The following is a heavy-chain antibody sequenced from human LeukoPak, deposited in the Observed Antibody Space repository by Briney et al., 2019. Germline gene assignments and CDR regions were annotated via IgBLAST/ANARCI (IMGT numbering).Heavy chain of an antibody. J-gene: IGHJ5*02. V-gene: IGHV3-53*01. CDR2: IFGGST. Sequence: GGSLRLSCAASGFTVSDNYMSWVRQTPGGGLEWVSVIFGGSTYYADSVKGRFTISRGNSKNTLYLQMNSLRAEDTAVYYCAKSIAAAGINWFDPWGQGTLVTVSS. CDR1: GFTVSDNY. D-gene: IGHD6-13*01. CDR3: AKSIAAAGINWFDP.